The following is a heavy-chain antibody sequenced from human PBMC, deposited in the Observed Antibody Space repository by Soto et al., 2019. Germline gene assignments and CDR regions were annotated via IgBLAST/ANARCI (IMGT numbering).Heavy chain of an antibody. D-gene: IGHD1-7*01. CDR3: ARAPRYNWNYGPDYFDY. CDR1: GFTFSSYE. V-gene: IGHV3-48*03. Sequence: GGSLRLSCAASGFTFSSYEMNWVRQAPGKGLEWVSYISSSGSTIYYAGSVKGRFTISRDNAKNSLYLQMNSLRVEDTAVYYCARAPRYNWNYGPDYFDYWGQGTLVTVSS. CDR2: ISSSGSTI. J-gene: IGHJ4*02.